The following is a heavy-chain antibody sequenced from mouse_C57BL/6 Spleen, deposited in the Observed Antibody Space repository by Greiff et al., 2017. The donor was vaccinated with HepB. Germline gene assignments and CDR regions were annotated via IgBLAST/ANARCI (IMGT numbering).Heavy chain of an antibody. V-gene: IGHV3-6*01. Sequence: EVKVEESGPGLVKPSQSLSLTCSVTGYSITSGYYWNWIRQFPGNKLEWMGYISYDGSNNYNPSLKNRISITRDTSKNQFFLKLNSVTTEDTATYNCARDDDYDGGYFDYWGQGTTLTVSS. CDR2: ISYDGSN. CDR3: ARDDDYDGGYFDY. J-gene: IGHJ2*01. CDR1: GYSITSGYY. D-gene: IGHD2-4*01.